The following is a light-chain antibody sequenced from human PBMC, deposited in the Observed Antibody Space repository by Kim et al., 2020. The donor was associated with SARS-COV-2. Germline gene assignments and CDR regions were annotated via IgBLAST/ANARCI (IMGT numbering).Light chain of an antibody. J-gene: IGLJ3*02. CDR3: SSYTTSDTWV. CDR1: SSDVGGYNY. V-gene: IGLV2-14*03. Sequence: QSALAQPASVSGSPGQSITISCTGTSSDVGGYNYVSWYQQYPGVSHRFSGSKSGNTASLTISGLRSEDEADYYCSSYTTSDTWVFGGGTQLTVL.